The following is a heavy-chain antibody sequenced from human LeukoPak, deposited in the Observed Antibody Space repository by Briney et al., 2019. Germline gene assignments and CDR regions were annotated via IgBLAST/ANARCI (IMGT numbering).Heavy chain of an antibody. V-gene: IGHV4-59*01. Sequence: SETLSLSCTVSGGSISGYYWSWIRLTPGKGLEWIGYIYYTGSTNYNPSLTSRVTISVDTSKNQFSLRLTSVTAADTAVYYCARDASYGGFNYWGQGTLVTVSS. CDR2: IYYTGST. D-gene: IGHD4-17*01. J-gene: IGHJ4*02. CDR3: ARDASYGGFNY. CDR1: GGSISGYY.